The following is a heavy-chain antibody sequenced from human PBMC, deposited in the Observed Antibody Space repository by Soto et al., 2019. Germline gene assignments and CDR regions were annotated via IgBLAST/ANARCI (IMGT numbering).Heavy chain of an antibody. CDR2: ISYDGSNK. D-gene: IGHD3-22*01. CDR3: ARDHVETLRRDYYDSSGLSRYYYYGMDV. Sequence: QVQLVESGGGVVQPGRSLRLSCAASGFTFSSYAMHWVRQAPGKGLEWVAVISYDGSNKYYADSVKGRFTISRDNSKNPLYLQMXXLXAXXTAVYYCARDHVETLRRDYYDSSGLSRYYYYGMDVWGQGTTVTVSS. J-gene: IGHJ6*02. V-gene: IGHV3-30-3*01. CDR1: GFTFSSYA.